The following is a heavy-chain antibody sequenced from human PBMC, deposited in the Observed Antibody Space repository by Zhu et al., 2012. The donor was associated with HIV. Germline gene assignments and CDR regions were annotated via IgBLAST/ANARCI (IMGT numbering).Heavy chain of an antibody. CDR1: GGSISY. Sequence: VQLQESGPGLVKPSQTLSLTCSFSGGSISYWSWVRQPPGRGLEWLGYIHYTGTAYYNPSLQSRLSMSVETSKNQFSLKLTSVTAADTAVYYCARYCTGGACSNYAFDIWGQGTMVTVSS. CDR3: ARYCTGGACSNYAFDI. D-gene: IGHD2-8*02. CDR2: IHYTGTA. V-gene: IGHV4-30-4*08. J-gene: IGHJ3*02.